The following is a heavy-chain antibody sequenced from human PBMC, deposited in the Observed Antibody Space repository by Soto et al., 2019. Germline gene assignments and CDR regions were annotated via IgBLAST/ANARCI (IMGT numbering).Heavy chain of an antibody. CDR1: GFTFSSYG. Sequence: QVQLVESGGGVVQPGTSLRLSCATSGFTFSSYGMHWVRQAPGKGLEWVAGIWYDGSRKFYGDSVKGRFTVSRDNSNNMVYLQMNSLRGEDTAVYYCAREEGYGLGSTPFEVWGQGTMLTVSS. CDR2: IWYDGSRK. J-gene: IGHJ3*01. CDR3: AREEGYGLGSTPFEV. V-gene: IGHV3-33*01. D-gene: IGHD3-10*01.